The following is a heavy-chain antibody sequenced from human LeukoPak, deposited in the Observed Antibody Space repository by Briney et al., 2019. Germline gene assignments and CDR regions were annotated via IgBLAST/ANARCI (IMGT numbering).Heavy chain of an antibody. CDR2: ISGSGGST. D-gene: IGHD3-3*01. CDR1: GFTFSSYA. V-gene: IGHV3-23*01. CDR3: AKRKLRFLEWTSRSIFDY. Sequence: PGGSLRLSCAASGFTFSSYAMSWVRQAPGKGLEWVSAISGSGGSTYYADSAKGRFTISRDNSKNTLYLQMNSLRAEDTAVYYCAKRKLRFLEWTSRSIFDYWGQGTLVTVSS. J-gene: IGHJ4*02.